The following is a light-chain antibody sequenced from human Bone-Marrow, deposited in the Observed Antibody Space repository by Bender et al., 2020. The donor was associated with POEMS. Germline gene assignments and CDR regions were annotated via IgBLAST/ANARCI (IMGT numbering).Light chain of an antibody. CDR1: SSDVGTYNY. J-gene: IGLJ7*01. V-gene: IGLV2-8*01. CDR2: EVN. CDR3: SSYTTTGTV. Sequence: QSALTQPPSASGSPGQSVTISCTGTSSDVGTYNYVSWYQQYPGKAPKLIIYEVNKRPSGVPDRFSGSRAGNTASLTVSGLQAEDEADYYCSSYTTTGTVFGGGTHLTVL.